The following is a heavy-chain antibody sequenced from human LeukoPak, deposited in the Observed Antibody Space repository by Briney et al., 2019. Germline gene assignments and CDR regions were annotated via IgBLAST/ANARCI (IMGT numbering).Heavy chain of an antibody. V-gene: IGHV1-69*05. Sequence: ASVKVSCKASRGTFSSYAISWVRQAPGQGLEWMGGIIPIFGTANYAQKFQGRVTITTDESTSTAYMELSSLRSEDTAVYYCARGTYYDFWSGYYWGQGTLVTVSS. CDR1: RGTFSSYA. CDR3: ARGTYYDFWSGYY. J-gene: IGHJ4*02. CDR2: IIPIFGTA. D-gene: IGHD3-3*01.